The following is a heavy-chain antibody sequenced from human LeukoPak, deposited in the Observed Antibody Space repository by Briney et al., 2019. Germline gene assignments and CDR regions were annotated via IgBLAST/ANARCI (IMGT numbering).Heavy chain of an antibody. V-gene: IGHV4-59*01. Sequence: SGTLSLTCTVSGGSISSYYWSWIRQPPGKGLEWIGYIYYSGSTNYNPSLKSRVTISVDTSKNQFSLQLSSVAAADTAVYYCARGGLWSDLWGQGTLVTVSS. D-gene: IGHD5/OR15-5a*01. CDR1: GGSISSYY. J-gene: IGHJ5*02. CDR2: IYYSGST. CDR3: ARGGLWSDL.